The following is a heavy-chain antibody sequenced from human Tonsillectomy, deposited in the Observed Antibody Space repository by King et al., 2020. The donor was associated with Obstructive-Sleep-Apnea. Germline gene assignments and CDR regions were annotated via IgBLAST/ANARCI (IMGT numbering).Heavy chain of an antibody. V-gene: IGHV4-59*08. Sequence: QLQESGPGLVKPSETLSLTCTVSGGSISSDYWTWIRQPPGKGLEWIGYMYYSGDSKYNPSLNSRVIISVDTSKKHVSLILNSVTAADTAVYYCARQGPAESHPHYYYGVDVWGQGTTVTVSS. CDR1: GGSISSDY. J-gene: IGHJ6*02. CDR2: MYYSGDS. CDR3: ARQGPAESHPHYYYGVDV.